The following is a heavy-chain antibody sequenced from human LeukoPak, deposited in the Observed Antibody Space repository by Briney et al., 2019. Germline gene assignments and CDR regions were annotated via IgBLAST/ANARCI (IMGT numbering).Heavy chain of an antibody. CDR3: ARRVVTPVRDAFDI. V-gene: IGHV4-59*01. D-gene: IGHD4-23*01. Sequence: SETLSLTCTVSGGSISSYYWSWIRQPPGKGLEWIGYIYYSGSTNYNPSLKSRVTISVDTSKNQFSLKLSSVTAADTAVYYCARRVVTPVRDAFDIWGQGTMVTVSS. J-gene: IGHJ3*02. CDR1: GGSISSYY. CDR2: IYYSGST.